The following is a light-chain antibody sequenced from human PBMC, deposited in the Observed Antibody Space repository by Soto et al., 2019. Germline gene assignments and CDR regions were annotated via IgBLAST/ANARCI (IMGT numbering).Light chain of an antibody. Sequence: EIGMTQSPATLSVSPGERATLSCRASQSVGNFLAWYQHKPGQAPRLLIYASSNRATGIPDSFSGSESGTDFPLTINRLPPEDSAIYYCQLYGIPPHFGQGTRLEIK. CDR2: ASS. CDR3: QLYGIPPH. CDR1: QSVGNF. V-gene: IGKV3D-15*01. J-gene: IGKJ5*01.